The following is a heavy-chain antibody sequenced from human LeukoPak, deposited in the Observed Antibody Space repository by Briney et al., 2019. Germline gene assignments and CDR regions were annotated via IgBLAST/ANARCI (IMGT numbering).Heavy chain of an antibody. J-gene: IGHJ6*02. Sequence: GASVKVSCKVSGYTLTELSMHWVRQAPGKGLEWMGGFDPEDGETIYAQKFQGRVTMTEDTSTDTAYMELSSLRSEDTAVYYCATPAGEQGGRPAYYYGMDVWGQGTTVTVSS. V-gene: IGHV1-24*01. CDR3: ATPAGEQGGRPAYYYGMDV. D-gene: IGHD7-27*01. CDR1: GYTLTELS. CDR2: FDPEDGET.